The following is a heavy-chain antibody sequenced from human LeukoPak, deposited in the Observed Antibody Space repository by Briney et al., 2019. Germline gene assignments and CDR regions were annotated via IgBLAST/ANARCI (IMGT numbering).Heavy chain of an antibody. CDR3: ARSAAAGFSYYSYYLDV. Sequence: GGSLRLSCAASGFTFSSYEFNWVRQAPGKGLEWVSYIGASAYNVYYAESVKGRFTISRDNAKNTLYLQMNSLRAEDTAVYYCARSAAAGFSYYSYYLDVWGKGTTVTIFS. CDR1: GFTFSSYE. CDR2: IGASAYNV. V-gene: IGHV3-48*03. D-gene: IGHD6-13*01. J-gene: IGHJ6*03.